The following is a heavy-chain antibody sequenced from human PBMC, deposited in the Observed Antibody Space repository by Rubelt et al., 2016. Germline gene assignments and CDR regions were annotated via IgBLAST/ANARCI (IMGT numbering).Heavy chain of an antibody. J-gene: IGHJ4*02. Sequence: EVQLLASGGGLAQPGGSLRLSCAASGFTFSNFAMTWVRQAPGKGLEWVSTISGSGGSTYYADSVKGRFTISRDNSKNTLYLQMNSLRAEDTAIYHRAKGEHEWLVRGIDDWGQGTLVTVSS. CDR3: AKGEHEWLVRGIDD. D-gene: IGHD6-19*01. V-gene: IGHV3-23*01. CDR2: ISGSGGST. CDR1: GFTFSNFA.